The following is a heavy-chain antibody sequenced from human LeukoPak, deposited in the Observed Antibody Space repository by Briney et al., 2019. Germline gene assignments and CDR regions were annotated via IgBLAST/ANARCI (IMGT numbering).Heavy chain of an antibody. CDR2: IYNTGRT. CDR3: AGGPGGGVVIRTVDY. D-gene: IGHD3-3*01. Sequence: SETLSLTCSVSGVSVRSTSYYWSWIRQSPGKGLEWIGYIYNTGRTNYNASLNSRVTISLDTSKNQFSLKLSSLTAADTAVYYCAGGPGGGVVIRTVDYWGQGTLVTVSS. V-gene: IGHV4-61*01. CDR1: GVSVRSTSYY. J-gene: IGHJ4*02.